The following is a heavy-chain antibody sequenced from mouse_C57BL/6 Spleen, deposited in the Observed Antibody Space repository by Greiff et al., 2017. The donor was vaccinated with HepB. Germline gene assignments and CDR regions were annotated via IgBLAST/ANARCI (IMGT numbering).Heavy chain of an antibody. CDR1: GYTFTSYW. V-gene: IGHV1-50*01. J-gene: IGHJ1*03. Sequence: VQLQQPGAELVKPGASVKLSCKASGYTFTSYWMQWVKQRPGQGLEWIGEIDPSDSYTNYNQKFKGKATLTVDTSSSTAYMQLSSLTSEDSAVYYCARCHYYGSSFYWYFDVWGTGTTVTVSS. CDR2: IDPSDSYT. D-gene: IGHD1-1*01. CDR3: ARCHYYGSSFYWYFDV.